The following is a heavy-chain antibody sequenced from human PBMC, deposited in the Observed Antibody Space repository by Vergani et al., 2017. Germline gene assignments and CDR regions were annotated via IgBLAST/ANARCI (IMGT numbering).Heavy chain of an antibody. CDR3: AKDLPSGGFDY. J-gene: IGHJ4*02. V-gene: IGHV3-30*18. Sequence: QVQLVESGGGVVQPGRSLRLSCAASGFTFSTYAMHWVRQAPGKGLEWVAFSSYDGSDKYYADSLKGRFTISRDNSKNTLYLQMNSLRAEDTAVYYCAKDLPSGGFDYWGQGTLVTVSS. CDR1: GFTFSTYA. CDR2: SSYDGSDK. D-gene: IGHD6-19*01.